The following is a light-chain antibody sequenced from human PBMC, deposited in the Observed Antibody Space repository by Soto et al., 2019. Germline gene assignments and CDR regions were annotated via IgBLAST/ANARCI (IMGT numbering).Light chain of an antibody. V-gene: IGKV3-15*01. J-gene: IGKJ2*01. Sequence: EIVMTQSPATLSVSPGERATLSCRASQSIRSNLAWYQQKPGLAPRLLIYDASTRATGVPARFSGSGSGTDFTLTISSLQSGDSAIYYCHHYHNYMYSFGQGTKVEIK. CDR2: DAS. CDR1: QSIRSN. CDR3: HHYHNYMYS.